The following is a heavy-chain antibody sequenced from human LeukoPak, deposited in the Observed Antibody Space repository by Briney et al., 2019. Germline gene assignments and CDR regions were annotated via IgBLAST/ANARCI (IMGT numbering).Heavy chain of an antibody. CDR1: GYTFTSYG. Sequence: GASVKVSCKASGYTFTSYGISWVRQAPGQGLEWMGWISAYNGNTNYAQKLQGRVTMTTDTSTSTAYMELRSLRSDDTAVYYCARAGASSTSCYIAFLDVWGKGTTVTVSS. CDR2: ISAYNGNT. J-gene: IGHJ6*04. D-gene: IGHD2-2*01. CDR3: ARAGASSTSCYIAFLDV. V-gene: IGHV1-18*01.